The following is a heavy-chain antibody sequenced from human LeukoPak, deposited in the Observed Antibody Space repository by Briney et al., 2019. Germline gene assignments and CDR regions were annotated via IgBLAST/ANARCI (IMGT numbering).Heavy chain of an antibody. J-gene: IGHJ4*02. D-gene: IGHD6-13*01. CDR1: GFTFSTYW. CDR2: IHSDGSST. V-gene: IGHV3-74*01. CDR3: ARDIYSKSGDDY. Sequence: GGSLRLSCVASGFTFSTYWMHWVRQAPGKGLVWVARIHSDGSSTTYADSVKGRFTISRDNAKNTLYLQMNSLRTEDTAVYYCARDIYSKSGDDYWGQGTLVTVSS.